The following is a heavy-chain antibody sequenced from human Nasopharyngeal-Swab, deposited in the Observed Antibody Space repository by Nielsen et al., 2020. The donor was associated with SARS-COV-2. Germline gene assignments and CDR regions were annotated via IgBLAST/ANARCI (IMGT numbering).Heavy chain of an antibody. CDR2: IYYSGST. D-gene: IGHD6-19*01. J-gene: IGHJ4*02. CDR3: AARGSSGWFGY. V-gene: IGHV4-59*08. CDR1: GGSISSYY. Sequence: SETLSLTCTVSGGSISSYYWSWIRQPPGKGLEWIGYIYYSGSTNYNPSLKSRVTISVDTSKNQFSLKLSSVTAAGTAVYYCAARGSSGWFGYWGQGTLVTVSS.